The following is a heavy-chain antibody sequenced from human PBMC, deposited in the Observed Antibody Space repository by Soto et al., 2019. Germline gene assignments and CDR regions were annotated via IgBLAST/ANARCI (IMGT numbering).Heavy chain of an antibody. D-gene: IGHD2-2*01. CDR2: IYYSGST. Sequence: QLQLQESGPGLVKPSETLSLTCTVSGGSISSSSYYWGWIRQPPGKGLEWIGSIYYSGSTYYNPSLKSRVTISVDTSKNQFSLKLSSVTAADTAVYYCARQGAVVPARAFDIWGQGTMVTVSS. CDR1: GGSISSSSYY. J-gene: IGHJ3*02. V-gene: IGHV4-39*01. CDR3: ARQGAVVPARAFDI.